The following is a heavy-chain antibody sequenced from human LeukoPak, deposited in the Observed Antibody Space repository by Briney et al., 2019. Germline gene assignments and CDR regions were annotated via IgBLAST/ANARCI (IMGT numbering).Heavy chain of an antibody. CDR1: GFTFSSYG. J-gene: IGHJ2*01. CDR3: ARDYLDWYFDL. CDR2: IWYDGSNK. Sequence: GGSLRLSCAASGFTFSSYGMHWVRQARGKGLEGVAVIWYDGSNKYYADSVKGRFTISTDNSKNTLYLQMNSLRAEDTAVYYCARDYLDWYFDLWGRGTLVTVSS. V-gene: IGHV3-33*01.